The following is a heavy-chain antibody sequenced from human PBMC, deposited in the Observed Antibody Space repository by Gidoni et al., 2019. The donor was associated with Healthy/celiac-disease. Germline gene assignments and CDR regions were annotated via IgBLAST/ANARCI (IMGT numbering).Heavy chain of an antibody. CDR2: ISYDGSNK. J-gene: IGHJ6*02. CDR3: AKGEYQLLYTPYYYYYYGMDV. CDR1: VFTFTSYG. V-gene: IGHV3-30*18. D-gene: IGHD2-2*02. Sequence: HVQLVESGGGVVQPARSLRLSCAASVFTFTSYGMHWVRQAPGKGLEWVEVISYDGSNKYYADSVKGRFTISRDNSKNTLYLKMNSLRAEDTAVYYCAKGEYQLLYTPYYYYYYGMDVWGQGTTVTVSS.